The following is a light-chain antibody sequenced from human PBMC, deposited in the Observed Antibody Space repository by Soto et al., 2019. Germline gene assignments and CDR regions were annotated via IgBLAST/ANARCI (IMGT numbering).Light chain of an antibody. Sequence: DIQMTQPPSTLSASVGDRVTVTCRASQSISSSLAWFQQKPGKAPKLLMYHVSRLNSGVSSRFIGSGSGTEFTLTISSLQPDDFATYYCQQYDTHFWTFGQGTKVEIK. V-gene: IGKV1-5*03. CDR3: QQYDTHFWT. CDR2: HVS. J-gene: IGKJ1*01. CDR1: QSISSS.